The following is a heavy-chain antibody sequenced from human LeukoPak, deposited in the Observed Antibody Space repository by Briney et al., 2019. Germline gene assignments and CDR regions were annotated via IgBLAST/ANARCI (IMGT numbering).Heavy chain of an antibody. D-gene: IGHD3-10*01. J-gene: IGHJ4*02. V-gene: IGHV3-21*04. CDR1: GFTFGSYS. CDR2: ISSSSSYI. CDR3: AKSPTMVRSYYFDY. Sequence: GGSLRLSCAASGFTFGSYSMNWVRQAPGKGLEWVSSISSSSSYIYYADSVKGRFTISRDNSKNTLYLQMNSLRAEDTAVYYCAKSPTMVRSYYFDYWGQGTLVTVSS.